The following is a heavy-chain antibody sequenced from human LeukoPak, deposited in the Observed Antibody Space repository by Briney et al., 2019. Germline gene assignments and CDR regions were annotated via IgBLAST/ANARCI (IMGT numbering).Heavy chain of an antibody. CDR2: ITSSGSTI. CDR1: GFTFSDYY. J-gene: IGHJ6*02. Sequence: KTGGSLRLSCAASGFTFSDYYMSWIRQAPGKGLEWVSYITSSGSTIYYADSMKGRFTISRDNAKHSLFLQLDSLRAEDTAVYYCGRIAINANNGMDVWGQGTTVTVSS. D-gene: IGHD1/OR15-1a*01. CDR3: GRIAINANNGMDV. V-gene: IGHV3-11*01.